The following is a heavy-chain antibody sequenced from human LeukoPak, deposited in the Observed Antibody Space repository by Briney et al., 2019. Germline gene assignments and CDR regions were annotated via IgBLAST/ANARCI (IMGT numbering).Heavy chain of an antibody. D-gene: IGHD2-15*01. CDR3: AREVVVAATDWFDP. Sequence: GGSPRLSCAASGFTFSSYSMNWVRQAPGKGLEWVSYISSSSSTIYYADSVKGRFTISRDNAKNSLYLQMNSLRDEDTAVYYCAREVVVAATDWFDPWGQGTLVTVSS. CDR2: ISSSSSTI. V-gene: IGHV3-48*02. J-gene: IGHJ5*02. CDR1: GFTFSSYS.